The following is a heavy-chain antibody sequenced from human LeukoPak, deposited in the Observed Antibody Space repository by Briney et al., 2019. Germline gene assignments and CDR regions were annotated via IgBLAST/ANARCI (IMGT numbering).Heavy chain of an antibody. CDR1: GFTFSSYN. V-gene: IGHV3-48*02. CDR2: ISSSSSPI. D-gene: IGHD1-26*01. CDR3: ARGGTYCPDY. J-gene: IGHJ4*02. Sequence: PGGSLRLSRAASGFTFSSYNMNWVRQAPGKGLEWVSYISSSSSPIFYADSVKGRFTISRDNAKNSLYLQMNSLRDEDTAVYYCARGGTYCPDYWGQGTLVTVSS.